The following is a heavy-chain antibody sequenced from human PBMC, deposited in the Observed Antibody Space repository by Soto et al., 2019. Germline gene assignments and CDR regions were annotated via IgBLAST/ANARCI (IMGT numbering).Heavy chain of an antibody. J-gene: IGHJ5*02. V-gene: IGHV4-34*01. CDR1: GRPFSTYY. CDR3: ARERANYDFWSGYQHNWFDP. D-gene: IGHD3-3*01. CDR2: INHSGST. Sequence: SETLSLTCAVYGRPFSTYYWSWIRQPPGKGLEWIGEINHSGSTNYSPSLKSRVTMSVDTSKNQFSLKVTSVTAADTAVYYCARERANYDFWSGYQHNWFDPWGQGTLVTSPQ.